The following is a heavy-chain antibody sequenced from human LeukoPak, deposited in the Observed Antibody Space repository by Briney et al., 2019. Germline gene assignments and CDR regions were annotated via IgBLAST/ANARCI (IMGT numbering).Heavy chain of an antibody. V-gene: IGHV4-34*01. CDR3: AALYSSGWPT. J-gene: IGHJ5*02. CDR2: INHSGST. Sequence: PSETLSLTCAVYGGSFSGYYWSWIRQPPGKGLEWIGEINHSGSTNYNPSLKSRVTISVDTPKNQFSLKLSSVTAADTAVYYCAALYSSGWPTWGQGTLVAVSS. D-gene: IGHD6-19*01. CDR1: GGSFSGYY.